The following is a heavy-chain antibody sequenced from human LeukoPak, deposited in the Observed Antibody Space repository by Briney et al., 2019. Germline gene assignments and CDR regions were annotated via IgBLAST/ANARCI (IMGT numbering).Heavy chain of an antibody. CDR3: ARDFYYDILSGYVGSMDP. V-gene: IGHV3-23*01. CDR2: ISNSGDST. CDR1: GFTFSRYA. Sequence: PGGSLRLSCAPSGFTFSRYAMNWVRQAPGKGLEWVSIISNSGDSTIYADSVKGRFTISRDDAKNSLHLQMNSLRAEDTAVYYCARDFYYDILSGYVGSMDPWGQGTLVTVSS. D-gene: IGHD3-9*01. J-gene: IGHJ5*02.